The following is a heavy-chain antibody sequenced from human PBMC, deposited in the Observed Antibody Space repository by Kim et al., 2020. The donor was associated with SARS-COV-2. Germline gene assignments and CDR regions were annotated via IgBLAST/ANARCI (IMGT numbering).Heavy chain of an antibody. V-gene: IGHV3-23*01. J-gene: IGHJ4*02. Sequence: TYYADSVKGRFTISRDNSKNTLYLQMNSLRAEDTAVYYCASIFVAAAGTKWGQGTLVTVSS. CDR3: ASIFVAAAGTK. D-gene: IGHD6-13*01. CDR2: T.